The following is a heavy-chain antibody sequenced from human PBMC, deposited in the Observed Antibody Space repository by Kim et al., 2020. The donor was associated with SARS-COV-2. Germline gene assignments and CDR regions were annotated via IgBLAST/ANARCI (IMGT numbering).Heavy chain of an antibody. CDR3: AREVYDSSGFFDY. V-gene: IGHV1-18*01. Sequence: GQKLQGRVTMTTDTSTSTAYMELRSLRSDDTAVYYCAREVYDSSGFFDYWGQGTLVTVSS. D-gene: IGHD3-22*01. J-gene: IGHJ4*02.